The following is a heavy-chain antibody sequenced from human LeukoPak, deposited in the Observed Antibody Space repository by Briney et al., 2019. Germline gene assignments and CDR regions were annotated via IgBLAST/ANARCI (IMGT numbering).Heavy chain of an antibody. CDR1: GYTFTSYG. CDR2: INPNSGGT. J-gene: IGHJ4*02. CDR3: ARASGRVPDASRVSLGIL. Sequence: GASVKVSCKASGYTFTSYGISWVRQAPGQGLEWMGWINPNSGGTNYAQKFQGRVTMTRDTSISTAYMELSRLRSDDTAVYYCARASGRVPDASRVSLGILWGQGTLVTVSS. V-gene: IGHV1-2*02. D-gene: IGHD6-19*01.